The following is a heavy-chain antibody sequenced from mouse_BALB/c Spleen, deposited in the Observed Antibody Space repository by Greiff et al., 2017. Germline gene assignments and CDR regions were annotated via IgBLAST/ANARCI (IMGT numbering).Heavy chain of an antibody. CDR1: GFTFSSYA. Sequence: EVQRVESGGGLVKPGGSLKLSCAASGFTFSSYAMSWVRQTPEKRLEWVASISSGGSTYYPDSVKGRFTISRDNARNILYLQMSSLRSEDTAMYYCARGEPFYAMDYWGQGTSVTVSS. CDR2: ISSGGST. CDR3: ARGEPFYAMDY. V-gene: IGHV5-6-5*01. J-gene: IGHJ4*01.